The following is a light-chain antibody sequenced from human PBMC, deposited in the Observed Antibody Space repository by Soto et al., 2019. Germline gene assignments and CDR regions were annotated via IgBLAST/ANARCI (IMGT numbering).Light chain of an antibody. Sequence: EIVLTQSPGTLSLSPGERVTLSCRASQSISRSYLAWYQQKPGQPPRLLIYGTSSRATGIPDRFSGSGSGTDFTLTISRLEPEDFAVYYCQQFGGSPLYTFGQGTKLEI. V-gene: IGKV3-20*01. CDR1: QSISRSY. CDR2: GTS. CDR3: QQFGGSPLYT. J-gene: IGKJ2*01.